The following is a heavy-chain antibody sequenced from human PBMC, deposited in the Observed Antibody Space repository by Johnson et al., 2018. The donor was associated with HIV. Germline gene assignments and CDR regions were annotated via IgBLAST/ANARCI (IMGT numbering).Heavy chain of an antibody. J-gene: IGHJ3*02. CDR1: GFTFSSYG. Sequence: QVQLVESGGGVVQPGRSLRLSCAASGFTFSSYGMHWVRQAPGKGLEWVAFISYDGSNKYYADYVKGRFTISRDNSRNTLYLQMNSLRDEDTTVYFCASMSAPEDAYAFDIWGQGTKVTVSS. D-gene: IGHD1-14*01. CDR3: ASMSAPEDAYAFDI. V-gene: IGHV3-30*19. CDR2: ISYDGSNK.